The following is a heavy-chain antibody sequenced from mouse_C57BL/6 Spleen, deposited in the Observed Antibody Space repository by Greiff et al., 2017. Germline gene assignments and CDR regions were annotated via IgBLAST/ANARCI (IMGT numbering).Heavy chain of an antibody. CDR2: IYPGGGYT. D-gene: IGHD1-1*01. V-gene: IGHV1-63*01. J-gene: IGHJ2*01. CDR1: GYTFTNYW. Sequence: QVQLKQSGAELVRPGTSVKMSCKASGYTFTNYWIGWAKQRPGHGLEWIGDIYPGGGYTNYNEKFKGKATLTADKSSSTAYMQFSSLTSEDSAIYYCARRGLDYCGSSSYYFDYWGQGTTLTVSS. CDR3: ARRGLDYCGSSSYYFDY.